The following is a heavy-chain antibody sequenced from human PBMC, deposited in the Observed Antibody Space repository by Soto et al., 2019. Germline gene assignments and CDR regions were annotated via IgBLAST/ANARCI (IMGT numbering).Heavy chain of an antibody. V-gene: IGHV1-69*18. J-gene: IGHJ6*02. CDR1: GDTFTSYT. CDR3: ASSLLSGSFPYYYYYYGMDV. CDR2: IVPMFGTT. Sequence: QVHLVQSGAEVKKPGSSVMVSCKASGDTFTSYTFTWVRRAPGQGLEWMGKIVPMFGTTNYAQKFQGRFTITADESTGTAYMELSRLRSEDTAVYYCASSLLSGSFPYYYYYYGMDVWGQGTTVTVSS. D-gene: IGHD3-10*01.